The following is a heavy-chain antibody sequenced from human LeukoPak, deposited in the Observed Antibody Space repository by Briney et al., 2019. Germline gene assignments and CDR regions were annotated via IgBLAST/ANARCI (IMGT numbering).Heavy chain of an antibody. CDR2: FQYSGNS. CDR3: ARGGDSTFYYMDV. J-gene: IGHJ6*03. CDR1: GSSNTAFY. D-gene: IGHD2/OR15-2a*01. V-gene: IGHV4-59*12. Sequence: SETLSLTRNVSGSSNTAFYWSWIRQSPGKGLEWIGSFQYSGNSNYNPSLKSRVTMSVDTSKNQFSLKLSSVTAADTAVYYCARGGDSTFYYMDVWGKGTTVTVSS.